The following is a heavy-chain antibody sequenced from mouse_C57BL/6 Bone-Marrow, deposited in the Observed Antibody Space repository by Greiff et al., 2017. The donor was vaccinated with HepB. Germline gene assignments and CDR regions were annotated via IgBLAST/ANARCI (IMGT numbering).Heavy chain of an antibody. CDR3: ARSDYYGSSYDYAMDY. J-gene: IGHJ4*01. D-gene: IGHD1-1*01. CDR2: IYPRDGST. V-gene: IGHV1-78*01. Sequence: VQLQQSDAELVKPGASVKISCEVSGYTFTDHTIHWMKQRPEQGLEWIGYIYPRDGSTKYNEKFKGKATLTADKSSSTAYMQLNSLTSEDSAVYFCARSDYYGSSYDYAMDYWGQGTSVTVSS. CDR1: GYTFTDHT.